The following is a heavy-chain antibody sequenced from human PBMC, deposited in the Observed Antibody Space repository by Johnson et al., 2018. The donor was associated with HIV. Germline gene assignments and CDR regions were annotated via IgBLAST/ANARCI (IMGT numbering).Heavy chain of an antibody. J-gene: IGHJ3*02. CDR1: GFSVSNNY. D-gene: IGHD6-19*01. CDR3: ARAPGGWVGAFDI. CDR2: IYGGGST. V-gene: IGHV3-66*02. Sequence: VYLVESGGGVVQPGRSLRLSCAASGFSVSNNYMSWVRQAPGKGLEWVSVIYGGGSTYYADSVKGRFTISRDNSKNTLYLQMSSLRADDTAVYYCARAPGGWVGAFDIWGQGTMVTVSS.